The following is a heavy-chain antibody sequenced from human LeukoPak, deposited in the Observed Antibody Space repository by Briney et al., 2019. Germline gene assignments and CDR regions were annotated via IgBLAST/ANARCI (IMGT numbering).Heavy chain of an antibody. J-gene: IGHJ3*02. V-gene: IGHV3-23*01. D-gene: IGHD4-17*01. CDR3: ARDPNGDYIGAFDM. CDR1: GFTFSAYA. CDR2: IRGGGTSE. Sequence: QPGGSLRLSCTASGFTFSAYAMMWVRQAPGKGPEWVSAIRGGGTSEFYADSVKGRFRISRDNSKDMLFLQMNSLRAEDTAVYYCARDPNGDYIGAFDMWGPGTMVTVSS.